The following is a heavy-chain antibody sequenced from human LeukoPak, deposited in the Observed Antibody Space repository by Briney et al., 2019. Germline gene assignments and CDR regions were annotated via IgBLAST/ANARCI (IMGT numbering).Heavy chain of an antibody. D-gene: IGHD6-6*01. CDR2: INPNSGGT. J-gene: IGHJ4*02. V-gene: IGHV1-2*02. CDR3: ARASGKYSSSSESSYFDY. Sequence: ASVKVSCKASAYTFTGYYMHWVRQAPGQGLEWMGWINPNSGGTNYAQKFQGRVTMTRDTSISTAYMELSRLRSDDTAVYYCARASGKYSSSSESSYFDYWGQGTLVTVSS. CDR1: AYTFTGYY.